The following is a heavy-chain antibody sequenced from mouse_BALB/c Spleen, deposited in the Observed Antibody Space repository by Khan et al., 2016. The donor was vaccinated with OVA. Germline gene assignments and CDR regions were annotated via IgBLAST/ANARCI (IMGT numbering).Heavy chain of an antibody. CDR3: GSCAN. CDR1: GFTFSSYG. Sequence: EVQLVESGGGIVKPGGSLKLSCAASGFTFSSYGMSWVRQTPDKRLEWVATINSNGGYTDYPDSVKGRFTISGDNAENALYLQMSSLKSEDAAMYFSGSCANWGQGTILTVSA. V-gene: IGHV5-6-3*01. CDR2: INSNGGYT. J-gene: IGHJ2*01.